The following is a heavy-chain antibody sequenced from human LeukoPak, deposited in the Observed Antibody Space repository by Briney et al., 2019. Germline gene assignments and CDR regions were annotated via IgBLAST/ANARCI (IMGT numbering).Heavy chain of an antibody. V-gene: IGHV1-18*01. Sequence: GASVKVSCKASGYTFTSYGISWVRQAPGQGLEWMGWISAYNGNTNYAQKLQGRVTMTTDTSTSTAYMELRSLRSDDTAVYYCARAPLLMITFGGVIVPPNDLGAFDIWGQGTMVTVSS. CDR3: ARAPLLMITFGGVIVPPNDLGAFDI. CDR2: ISAYNGNT. J-gene: IGHJ3*02. CDR1: GYTFTSYG. D-gene: IGHD3-16*02.